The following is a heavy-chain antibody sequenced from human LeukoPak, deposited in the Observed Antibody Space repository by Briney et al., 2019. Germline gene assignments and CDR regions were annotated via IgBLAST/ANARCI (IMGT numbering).Heavy chain of an antibody. V-gene: IGHV3-21*01. Sequence: PGGSLRLSCAASGFTFRSFSMNWVRQAPGKGLEWVSAISSSGRYMYYADSVKGRFTISRDNANNSLYLQMNSLRAEDTAVYYCARRVAAAGSTGLRYIDVWGKGTTVTVSS. D-gene: IGHD6-13*01. J-gene: IGHJ6*03. CDR1: GFTFRSFS. CDR3: ARRVAAAGSTGLRYIDV. CDR2: ISSSGRYM.